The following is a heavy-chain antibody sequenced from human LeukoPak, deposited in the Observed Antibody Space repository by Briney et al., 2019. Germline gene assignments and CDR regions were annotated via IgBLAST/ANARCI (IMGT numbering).Heavy chain of an antibody. V-gene: IGHV3-11*01. D-gene: IGHD3-22*01. CDR2: ISTSGSNI. J-gene: IGHJ4*02. CDR1: GFTFSDYY. Sequence: GGSLRLSCAASGFTFSDYYMSWVRQAPGKGLEWVSYISTSGSNIYYADSVKGRFTISRDNAKNSLYLQMNSLRAEDTAVYYCARASRYYYDSSSYYMFDYWGQGTLVTVSS. CDR3: ARASRYYYDSSSYYMFDY.